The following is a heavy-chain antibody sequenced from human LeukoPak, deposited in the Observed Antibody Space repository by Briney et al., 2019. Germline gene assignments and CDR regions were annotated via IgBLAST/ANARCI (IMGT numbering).Heavy chain of an antibody. CDR1: GGTFSSYA. D-gene: IGHD4-17*01. Sequence: SVKVSCKASGGTFSSYAISWVRQAPGQGLEWMGRIIPILGIANYAQKFQGRVTITADKSTSTAYMELSSLRSEDTAVYYCARGPYGDHSNDYWGQGTLVTVSS. CDR3: ARGPYGDHSNDY. J-gene: IGHJ4*02. V-gene: IGHV1-69*04. CDR2: IIPILGIA.